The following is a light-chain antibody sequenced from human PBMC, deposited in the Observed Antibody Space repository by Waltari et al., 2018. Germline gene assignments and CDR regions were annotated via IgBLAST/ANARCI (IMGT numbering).Light chain of an antibody. V-gene: IGKV3-20*01. J-gene: IGKJ2*01. CDR2: GSS. CDR3: QQYGRSWNT. CDR1: QSVSSNY. Sequence: EIVLTQSPGTLSWSLGERATLSCRASQSVSSNYLAWYQQRPGQAPRPLIHGSSSRATGIPDRFSGSGSGTDFTLTISRLEPEDFAVYYCQQYGRSWNTFGQGTKLEIK.